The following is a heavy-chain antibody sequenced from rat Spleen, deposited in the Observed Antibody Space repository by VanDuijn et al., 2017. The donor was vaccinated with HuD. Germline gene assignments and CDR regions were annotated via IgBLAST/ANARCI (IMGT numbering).Heavy chain of an antibody. CDR1: GFTFSNAA. CDR2: IRTKTYNYAT. CDR3: TAASNEY. V-gene: IGHV10-5*01. D-gene: IGHD3-1*01. J-gene: IGHJ2*01. Sequence: VQVVESGGGLVKSKESLKISCAASGFTFSNAAMYWVRQAPGKGLEWVARIRTKTYNYATYYADSVRGRFTISRDDSKSMVYLQMDNLKTEDTAIYYCTAASNEYWGQGVMVTVSS.